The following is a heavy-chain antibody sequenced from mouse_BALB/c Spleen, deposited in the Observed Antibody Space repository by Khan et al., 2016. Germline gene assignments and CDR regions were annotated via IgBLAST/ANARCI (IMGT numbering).Heavy chain of an antibody. CDR2: INTETGEP. V-gene: IGHV9-2-1*01. Sequence: QFQLVQSGPELKKPGETVKISCKASGYTFTDYSMHWVKQAPGKGLKWMGWINTETGEPTYADDFKGRFAFSLETSASTAYLQINNLKNEDTATYFCARSFYGIASYWGQGTLVTVSA. CDR1: GYTFTDYS. J-gene: IGHJ3*01. D-gene: IGHD2-10*01. CDR3: ARSFYGIASY.